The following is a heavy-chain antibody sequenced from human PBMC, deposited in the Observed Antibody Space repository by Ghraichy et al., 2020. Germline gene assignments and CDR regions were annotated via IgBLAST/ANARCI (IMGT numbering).Heavy chain of an antibody. V-gene: IGHV1-18*01. CDR3: ARAWVVPAASNWFDP. Sequence: ASVKVSCKASGYTFTSYGISWVRQAPGQGLEWMGWISAYNGNTNYAQKLQGRVTMTTDTSTSTAYMGLRSLRSDDTAVYYCARAWVVPAASNWFDPWGQGTLVTVSS. CDR2: ISAYNGNT. D-gene: IGHD2-2*01. J-gene: IGHJ5*02. CDR1: GYTFTSYG.